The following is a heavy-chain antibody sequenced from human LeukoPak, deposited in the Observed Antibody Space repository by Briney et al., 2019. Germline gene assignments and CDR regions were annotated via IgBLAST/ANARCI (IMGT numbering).Heavy chain of an antibody. D-gene: IGHD4-17*01. CDR1: GYSISSGYY. J-gene: IGHJ4*02. V-gene: IGHV4-38-2*02. CDR2: SGST. CDR3: ARDGGPTTVTVSGEWYFDY. Sequence: SETLSLTCTVSGYSISSGYYWGWIRQPPGKGLEWIGSGSTYYNPSLKSRVTISVDTSKNQFSLKLSSVTAADTAVYFCARDGGPTTVTVSGEWYFDYWGQGTLVTVSS.